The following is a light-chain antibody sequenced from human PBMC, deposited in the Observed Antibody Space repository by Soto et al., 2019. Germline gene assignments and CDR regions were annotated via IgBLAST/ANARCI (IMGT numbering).Light chain of an antibody. CDR1: QSISSR. CDR2: DAS. J-gene: IGKJ2*01. V-gene: IGKV1-5*01. Sequence: DIQMTQSPSTLSASVGDRVTITCRASQSISSRLAWYQQKPGKAPKLLIYDASSLESGVPSRFSGSGSGTDFTLTISSLQPDDFATYYYQQYNSYTYTFGQGTKLEIK. CDR3: QQYNSYTYT.